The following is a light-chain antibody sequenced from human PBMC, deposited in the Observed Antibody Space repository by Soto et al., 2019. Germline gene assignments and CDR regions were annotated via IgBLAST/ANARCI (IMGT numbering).Light chain of an antibody. CDR2: GAS. CDR1: QSISSR. Sequence: EVVMTQSPGTLSVSPGERATLSCWASQSISSRLAWYQQKPGQGPRLLMYGASTRANGIPARFSGSGSGTEFTLTISSLQSEDFAVYYCQQYNNWPRTFGQGTKVEIK. V-gene: IGKV3-15*01. J-gene: IGKJ1*01. CDR3: QQYNNWPRT.